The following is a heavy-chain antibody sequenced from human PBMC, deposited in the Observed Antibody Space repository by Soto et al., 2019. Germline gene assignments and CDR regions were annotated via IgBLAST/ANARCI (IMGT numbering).Heavy chain of an antibody. CDR2: INAGNGNT. CDR3: ATGSSGSGSIDY. J-gene: IGHJ4*02. CDR1: GYTFTSYA. V-gene: IGHV1-3*01. D-gene: IGHD3-10*01. Sequence: ASVKVSCKASGYTFTSYAMHWVRQAPGQRLEWMGWINAGNGNTKYSQKFQGRVTITRDTSASTAYMELSSLRSEDTAVYYCATGSSGSGSIDYWGQGILVTVSS.